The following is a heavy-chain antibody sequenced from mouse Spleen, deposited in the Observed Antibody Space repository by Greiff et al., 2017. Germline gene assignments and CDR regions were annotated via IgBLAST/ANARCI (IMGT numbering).Heavy chain of an antibody. CDR2: IRNKANNHAT. CDR3: TRRDYEGNFDY. Sequence: EVQRVESGGGLVQPGGSMKLSCAASGFTFSDAWMDWVRQSPEKGLEWVAEIRNKANNHATYYAESVKGRFTISRDDSKSSVYLQMNSLRAEDTGIYYCTRRDYEGNFDYWGQGTTPTVSS. J-gene: IGHJ2*01. CDR1: GFTFSDAW. D-gene: IGHD2-13*01. V-gene: IGHV6-6*01.